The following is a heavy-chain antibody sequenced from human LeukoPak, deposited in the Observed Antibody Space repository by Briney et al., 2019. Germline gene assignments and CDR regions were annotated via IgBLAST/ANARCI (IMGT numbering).Heavy chain of an antibody. J-gene: IGHJ4*02. CDR2: ISYDGSNK. V-gene: IGHV3-30-3*02. D-gene: IGHD6-6*01. CDR3: AKTPRRGSSSSGPTLFDY. Sequence: GRSLRLSCAASGFTFSSYAMHWVRQAPGKGLEWVAVISYDGSNKYYADSVKGRFTISRDNSKNTLYLQMNSLRAEDTAVYYCAKTPRRGSSSSGPTLFDYWGQGTLVTVSS. CDR1: GFTFSSYA.